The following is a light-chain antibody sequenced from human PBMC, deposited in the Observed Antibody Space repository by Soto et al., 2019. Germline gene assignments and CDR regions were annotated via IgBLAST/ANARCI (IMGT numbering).Light chain of an antibody. Sequence: QSALTQPASASGSPGQSITISCTGTSSDVGGYNYVSWYQQHPGKAPKLMIYEVSNRPSGVSNRFSGSKSGNTASLTISGLQAEDEADYYCSSYTSSPYVFGTGTKVTVL. J-gene: IGLJ1*01. V-gene: IGLV2-14*01. CDR3: SSYTSSPYV. CDR2: EVS. CDR1: SSDVGGYNY.